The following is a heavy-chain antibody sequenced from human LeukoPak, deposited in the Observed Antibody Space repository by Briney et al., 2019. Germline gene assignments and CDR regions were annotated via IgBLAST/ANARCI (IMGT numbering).Heavy chain of an antibody. Sequence: ASAKVSCKASGGTFSSYAISWVRQAPGQGLEWMGGIIPIFGTANYAQKFQGRVTITADESTSTAYMELSSLRSEDTAVYYCARTDSSGTLTYFDYWGQGTLVTVSS. CDR3: ARTDSSGTLTYFDY. V-gene: IGHV1-69*13. CDR2: IIPIFGTA. D-gene: IGHD3-22*01. CDR1: GGTFSSYA. J-gene: IGHJ4*02.